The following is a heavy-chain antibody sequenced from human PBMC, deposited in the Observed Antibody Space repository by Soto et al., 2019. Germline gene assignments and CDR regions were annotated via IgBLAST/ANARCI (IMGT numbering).Heavy chain of an antibody. CDR3: ARERNWNYPFDY. J-gene: IGHJ4*02. D-gene: IGHD1-7*01. CDR1: GGTFSSYA. CDR2: FIPIFGTA. Sequence: QVQLVHSGAEVKKPGSSVKVSCKASGGTFSSYAISWVRQAPGQGLEWMGGFIPIFGTANYAQKFQGRATITADKSTSTAYMELSSLRSEDPAVYYCARERNWNYPFDYWGQGTLVTVSS. V-gene: IGHV1-69*06.